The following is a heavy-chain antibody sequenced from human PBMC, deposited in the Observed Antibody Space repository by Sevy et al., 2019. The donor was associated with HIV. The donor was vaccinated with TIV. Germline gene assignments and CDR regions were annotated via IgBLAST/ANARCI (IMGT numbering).Heavy chain of an antibody. CDR1: GFIFSRYG. D-gene: IGHD1-26*01. J-gene: IGHJ4*01. Sequence: GGSLRLSCKASGFIFSRYGVHWVRQAPGKGLEWVASIFNDGKTKYYGDAVKGRFTISRDDSKNTLYLQMDILRAEDTAVYYCARESGSDWYLDYWGHGTLVTVSS. CDR3: ARESGSDWYLDY. V-gene: IGHV3-33*01. CDR2: IFNDGKTK.